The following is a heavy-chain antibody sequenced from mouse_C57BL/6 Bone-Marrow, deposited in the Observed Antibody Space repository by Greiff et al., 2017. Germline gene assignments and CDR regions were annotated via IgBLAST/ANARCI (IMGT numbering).Heavy chain of an antibody. J-gene: IGHJ2*01. Sequence: EVQLQQSGPVLVKPGASVKMSCKASGYTFTDYYMNWVKQSHGKSIEWIGVINPYNGGTSYNQKFKGKATLTVDKSSSPAYMERKSLTSEDSAVYYCARWRYYFDYWGQGTTLTVSS. CDR3: ARWRYYFDY. CDR2: INPYNGGT. CDR1: GYTFTDYY. V-gene: IGHV1-19*01.